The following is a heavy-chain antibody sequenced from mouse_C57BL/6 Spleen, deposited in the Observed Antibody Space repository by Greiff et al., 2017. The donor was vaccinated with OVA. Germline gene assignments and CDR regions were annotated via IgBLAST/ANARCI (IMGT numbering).Heavy chain of an antibody. D-gene: IGHD2-4*01. CDR1: GFTFSSYG. V-gene: IGHV5-6*01. Sequence: EVHLVESGGDLVKPGGSLKLSCAASGFTFSSYGMSWVRQTPDKRLEWVATISSGGSYTYYPASVKGRFTISRDNAKNTLYLQMSSLKSEDTAMYYCARLGDYDGAWFAYWGQGTLVTVSA. J-gene: IGHJ3*01. CDR3: ARLGDYDGAWFAY. CDR2: ISSGGSYT.